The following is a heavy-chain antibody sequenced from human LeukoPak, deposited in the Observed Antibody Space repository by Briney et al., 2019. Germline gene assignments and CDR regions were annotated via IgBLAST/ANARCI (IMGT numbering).Heavy chain of an antibody. CDR1: GYTFTGYY. Sequence: GASVKVSCKASGYTFTGYYMHWVRQAPGQGLEWMGWINPNSGGTNYAQKFQGRVTMTRDTSISTAYMELIRLRSDDTAVYYCARVNPMIVDVPAFAYWGQGTLVTVPP. D-gene: IGHD3-22*01. J-gene: IGHJ4*02. V-gene: IGHV1-2*02. CDR3: ARVNPMIVDVPAFAY. CDR2: INPNSGGT.